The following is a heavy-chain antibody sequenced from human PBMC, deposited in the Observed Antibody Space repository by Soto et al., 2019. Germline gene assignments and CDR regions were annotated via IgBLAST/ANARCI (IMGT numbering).Heavy chain of an antibody. CDR1: GGSISSYY. Sequence: SETLSLTCTVSGGSISSYYWSWIRQPPGKGLEWIGYIYYSGSTNYNPSLKSRVTISVDTSKNQFSLKLSSVTAADTAVYYGVRVTTFPPTAFDDWGKGTLVTVAS. CDR3: VRVTTFPPTAFDD. V-gene: IGHV4-59*01. CDR2: IYYSGST. D-gene: IGHD1-1*01. J-gene: IGHJ4*02.